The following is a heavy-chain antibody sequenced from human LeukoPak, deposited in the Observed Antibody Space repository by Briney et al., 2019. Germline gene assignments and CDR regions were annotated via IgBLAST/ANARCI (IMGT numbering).Heavy chain of an antibody. V-gene: IGHV3-21*01. CDR3: ARVSSVPTPRALDY. D-gene: IGHD4/OR15-4a*01. J-gene: IGHJ4*02. CDR2: ISGSSNYI. Sequence: GGSLRLSCAASGFTFSSYSMNWVRQAPGQGPEWVSSISGSSNYIFYADSVKGRFTISRDNAKNSLYLQMNSLRAEDTALYYCARVSSVPTPRALDYWGQGTLVTVSS. CDR1: GFTFSSYS.